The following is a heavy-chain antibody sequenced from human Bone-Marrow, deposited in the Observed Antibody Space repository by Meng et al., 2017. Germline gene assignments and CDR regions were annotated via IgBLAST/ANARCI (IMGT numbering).Heavy chain of an antibody. CDR2: IYYSGST. V-gene: IGHV4-59*08. D-gene: IGHD2-15*01. CDR3: ARGGWSLDY. Sequence: QVQLQDSVPGLVKPSETLSLTCTVSGGSISSYYWSWIRQPPGKGLEWIGYIYYSGSTNYNPSLKSRVTISVDTSKNQFSLNLSSVTAADTAVYYCARGGWSLDYWGQGTLVTVSS. J-gene: IGHJ4*02. CDR1: GGSISSYY.